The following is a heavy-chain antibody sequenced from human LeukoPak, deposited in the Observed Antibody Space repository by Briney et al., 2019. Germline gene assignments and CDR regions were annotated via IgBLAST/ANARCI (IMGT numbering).Heavy chain of an antibody. Sequence: GGSLRLSCAASGFTFSSYSMNWVRQAPGKGLEWVSSISSSSSYIYYADSVKGRFTISRDNAKNSLYLQMNSLRAEDTAVYYCARGGGLYCSGGSCYDRDAFDIWGQGTMVTVSS. CDR2: ISSSSSYI. V-gene: IGHV3-21*01. D-gene: IGHD2-15*01. J-gene: IGHJ3*02. CDR3: ARGGGLYCSGGSCYDRDAFDI. CDR1: GFTFSSYS.